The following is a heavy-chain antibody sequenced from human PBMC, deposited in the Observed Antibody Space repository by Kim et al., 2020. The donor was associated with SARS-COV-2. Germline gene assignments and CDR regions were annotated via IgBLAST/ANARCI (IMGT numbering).Heavy chain of an antibody. J-gene: IGHJ4*02. CDR2: ISGSAYTT. D-gene: IGHD2-2*01. Sequence: GGSLRLSCAGSGFTFSSYAMSWVRQAPGRGLEWISTISGSAYTTYYAESVKGRFTISRDNSKNTLFLQMDSLRVEDTAVYYCAKDRIVAPGGGAFDYWGQGTLVTVSS. CDR3: AKDRIVAPGGGAFDY. CDR1: GFTFSSYA. V-gene: IGHV3-23*01.